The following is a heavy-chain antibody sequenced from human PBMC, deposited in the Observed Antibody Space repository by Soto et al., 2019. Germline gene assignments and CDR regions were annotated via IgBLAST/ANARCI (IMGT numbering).Heavy chain of an antibody. D-gene: IGHD3-9*01. V-gene: IGHV4-31*11. J-gene: IGHJ5*02. CDR3: ARDFERSAIGP. Sequence: SETLSLTCAVSGGSIISADSYWFGIRKHPGKGLEWIGYIAYSGDTYYNPSLRSRVTISADTSENKVSLTLKSVTAADTAVYFCARDFERSAIGPWGQGTPVTVSS. CDR2: IAYSGDT. CDR1: GGSIISADSY.